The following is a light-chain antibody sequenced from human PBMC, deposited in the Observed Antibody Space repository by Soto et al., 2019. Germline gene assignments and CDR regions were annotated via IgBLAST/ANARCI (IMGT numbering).Light chain of an antibody. CDR1: QRVYSN. CDR2: GAS. V-gene: IGKV3-15*01. J-gene: IGKJ5*01. CDR3: QQYTNWPPNT. Sequence: EILMTQSPDTLSVSPGESATLSCRASQRVYSNLAWYQQGPGQAPRLLIYGASTRATGVPARFSGRGSGTEFTLTISRLQSEDFAVYYCQQYTNWPPNTFGQGTRLEI.